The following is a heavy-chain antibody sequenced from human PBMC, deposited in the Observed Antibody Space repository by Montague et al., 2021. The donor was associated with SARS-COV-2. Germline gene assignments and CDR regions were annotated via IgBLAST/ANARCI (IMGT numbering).Heavy chain of an antibody. CDR1: GGSFSGFY. CDR2: MNHSGST. D-gene: IGHD3-9*01. Sequence: SETLSLTCAVYGGSFSGFYWTWIRQPPGKGLEWIGEMNHSGSTNYNPSLKSRVTTSVDTSENQFSLKLTSVTAADTAVYYCARGVTYYDILTGYYKGKYYYGMDVWGQGTTVTVSS. V-gene: IGHV4-34*01. J-gene: IGHJ6*02. CDR3: ARGVTYYDILTGYYKGKYYYGMDV.